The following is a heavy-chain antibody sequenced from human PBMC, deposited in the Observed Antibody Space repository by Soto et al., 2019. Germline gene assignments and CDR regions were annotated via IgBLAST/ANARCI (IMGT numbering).Heavy chain of an antibody. CDR1: GFTFTSSA. CDR2: IVVGSGNT. D-gene: IGHD6-13*01. V-gene: IGHV1-58*01. J-gene: IGHJ6*02. CDR3: GADHPRGAAASYV. Sequence: SVKVSCKASGFTFTSSAVQWVRQARGQRLEWIGWIVVGSGNTNYAQKFQERVTITRDMSTSTAYMELSSLRSEDTAVYYCGADHPRGAAASYVWGQGTTVTVSS.